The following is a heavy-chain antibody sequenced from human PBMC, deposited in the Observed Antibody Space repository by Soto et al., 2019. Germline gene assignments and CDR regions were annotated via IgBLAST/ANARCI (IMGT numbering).Heavy chain of an antibody. CDR1: GFTFSSYT. J-gene: IGHJ4*02. Sequence: EVQLLESGGGLVQPGGSLGLSCAASGFTFSSYTMSWVRQGPGKGLEWVSGISSSGGSTVYAGSVKGRFTISRDNFKNTLYLQMNSLRAEDTAVYYCAKGWGDYWGQGTPVTVSS. D-gene: IGHD7-27*01. CDR3: AKGWGDY. V-gene: IGHV3-23*01. CDR2: ISSSGGST.